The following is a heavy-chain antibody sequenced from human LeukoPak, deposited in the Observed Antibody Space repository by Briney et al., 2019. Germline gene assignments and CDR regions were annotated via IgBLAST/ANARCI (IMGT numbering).Heavy chain of an antibody. V-gene: IGHV4-34*01. CDR3: ARHFKQRYYYYMDV. CDR1: GGSFSGYY. CDR2: INHSGST. D-gene: IGHD1/OR15-1a*01. Sequence: SETLSLTCAVYGGSFSGYYWSWIRQPPGKGLEGIGEINHSGSTNYNPSLTSRVTISVDTSKNQFSLKLSSVTAADTAVYYCARHFKQRYYYYMDVWGKGTTVTVSS. J-gene: IGHJ6*03.